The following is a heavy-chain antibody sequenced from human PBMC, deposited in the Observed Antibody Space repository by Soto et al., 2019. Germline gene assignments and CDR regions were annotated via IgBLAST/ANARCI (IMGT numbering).Heavy chain of an antibody. CDR3: AKSHTASGWYVTTDY. CDR1: GFTFGDYA. V-gene: IGHV3-9*01. J-gene: IGHJ4*02. CDR2: IRWNIGSI. Sequence: GGSLRLSCAASGFTFGDYAIQWVRQAPGKGLEWVSAIRWNIGSIDYAVAVKCRFTISRDNAKNSLYLPMNSLRAEAKALYYCAKSHTASGWYVTTDYWGQGTRVTVSS. D-gene: IGHD6-19*01.